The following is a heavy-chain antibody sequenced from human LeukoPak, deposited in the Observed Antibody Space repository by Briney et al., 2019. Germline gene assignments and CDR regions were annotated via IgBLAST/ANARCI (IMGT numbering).Heavy chain of an antibody. CDR3: ARYSSSSSVVA. J-gene: IGHJ5*02. D-gene: IGHD6-13*01. Sequence: EGSLRLSCAASGFTFSNYWMSWVRQAPGKGLEWLANTKPDGSETHYVDSVKGRFTVSRDNAKNSLYLQVDSLRADDTAVYYCARYSSSSSVVALGQGALVTVSS. V-gene: IGHV3-7*01. CDR2: TKPDGSET. CDR1: GFTFSNYW.